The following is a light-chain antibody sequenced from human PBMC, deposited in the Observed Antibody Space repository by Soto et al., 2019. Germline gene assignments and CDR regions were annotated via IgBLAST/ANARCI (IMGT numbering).Light chain of an antibody. CDR1: QSISSSY. CDR3: QQYGWSPYS. J-gene: IGKJ2*03. CDR2: GAS. Sequence: EIVLTQSPGTLSLSPGERVTLSCRASQSISSSYLAWYQQRPGQAPRLLMYGASSRATGIPDRFIGSGSGTDFTLTISRLEPEDFAVYYCQQYGWSPYSFGQGTKLEIQ. V-gene: IGKV3-20*01.